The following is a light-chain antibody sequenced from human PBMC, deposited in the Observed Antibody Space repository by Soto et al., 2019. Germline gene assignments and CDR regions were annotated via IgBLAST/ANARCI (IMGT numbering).Light chain of an antibody. Sequence: DIQMTQSPSSLPASVGDRVTITCRASQNIYTYLNWYQQRPGKAPNVLIYAAARLQSGVPSRFRGSGSGTDFTLTISSLQPEDFATYYCQQTYLTPRTFGQGTKVEIK. CDR1: QNIYTY. CDR3: QQTYLTPRT. CDR2: AAA. J-gene: IGKJ1*01. V-gene: IGKV1-39*01.